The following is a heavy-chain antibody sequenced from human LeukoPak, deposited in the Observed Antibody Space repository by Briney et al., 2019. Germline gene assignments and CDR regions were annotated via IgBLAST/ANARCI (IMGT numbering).Heavy chain of an antibody. CDR1: GFTDTYYG. Sequence: ASVKVSCKTSGFTDTYYGITWVRQAPGQGLEWMGWISAYNGNTNYAQKLQGRVTMTTDTSTSTAYMELRSLRSDDTAVYYCARGIVVVPAAHYYYYYYMDVWGKGTTVTVSS. CDR3: ARGIVVVPAAHYYYYYYMDV. D-gene: IGHD2-2*01. V-gene: IGHV1-18*01. CDR2: ISAYNGNT. J-gene: IGHJ6*03.